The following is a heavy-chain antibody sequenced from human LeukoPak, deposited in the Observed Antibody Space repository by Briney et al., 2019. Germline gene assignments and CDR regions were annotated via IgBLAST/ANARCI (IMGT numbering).Heavy chain of an antibody. CDR1: GFTFSSYS. J-gene: IGHJ3*02. V-gene: IGHV3-21*01. CDR2: ISSSSSYI. D-gene: IGHD1-1*01. CDR3: ARYRVPRTYDAFDI. Sequence: GGSLRLSCAASGFTFSSYSMNWVRQAPGKGLEWVSSISSSSSYIYYADSVKGRFTISRDNAKNSLYLQMNSLRAEDTAVYYCARYRVPRTYDAFDIWGQGTMVTVSS.